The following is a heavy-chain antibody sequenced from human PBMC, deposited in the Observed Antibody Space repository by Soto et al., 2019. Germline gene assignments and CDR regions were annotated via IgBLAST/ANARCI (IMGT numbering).Heavy chain of an antibody. CDR3: ARHVGPKVATIIST. V-gene: IGHV4-39*01. CDR1: GGSISSSSYY. J-gene: IGHJ5*02. Sequence: SETLSLTCTVSGGSISSSSYYWGWIRQPPGKGLEWIGSIYYSGSTYYNPSLKSRVTISVDTSKNQFSLKLSSVTAADTAVYYCARHVGPKVATIISTWGQGTLVTVSS. CDR2: IYYSGST. D-gene: IGHD5-12*01.